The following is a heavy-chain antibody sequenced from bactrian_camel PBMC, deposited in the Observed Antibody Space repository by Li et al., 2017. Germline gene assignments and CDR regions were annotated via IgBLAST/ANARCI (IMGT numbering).Heavy chain of an antibody. CDR1: GKIPGNCG. Sequence: HVQLVESGGGSVQAGGSLKLSCTISGKIPGNCGMGWYRQTLNNERELIARIDRDDTTAYTDFVKGRFTISQDNAKHAMYPEMNNLENEDTAMYYCAAETLPNGYCDFTIWGQGTQVTVS. V-gene: IGHV3S53*01. J-gene: IGHJ4*01. CDR3: AAETLPNGYCDFTI. D-gene: IGHD4*01. CDR2: IDRDDTT.